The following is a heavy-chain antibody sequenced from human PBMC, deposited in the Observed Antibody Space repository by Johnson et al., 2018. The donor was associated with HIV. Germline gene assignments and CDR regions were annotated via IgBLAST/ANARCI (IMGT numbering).Heavy chain of an antibody. Sequence: VQLVESGGGVVRPGGSLRLSCAASGFTFDDYGMIWVRQAPGKGLEWVSGINWNGGNTGYVDSVKGRFTISRDNAKNSLYLQMNGLRAEDTAFYYCARDFVAFGECTAFDIWGQGTMVTVSS. CDR2: INWNGGNT. CDR1: GFTFDDYG. D-gene: IGHD3-10*01. J-gene: IGHJ3*02. CDR3: ARDFVAFGECTAFDI. V-gene: IGHV3-20*04.